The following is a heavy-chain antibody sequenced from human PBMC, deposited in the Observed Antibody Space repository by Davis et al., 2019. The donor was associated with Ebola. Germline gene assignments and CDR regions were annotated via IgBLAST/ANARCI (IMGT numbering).Heavy chain of an antibody. CDR3: ARAGSYSNGYYYGMDV. V-gene: IGHV4-4*07. CDR1: GGSISSYY. CDR2: IYTSGST. J-gene: IGHJ6*02. Sequence: PSETLSLTCTVSGGSISSYYWSWIRQPAGKGLEWIGRIYTSGSTNYNPSLKSRVTMSVDTSKNQFSLKLSSVTAADTAVYYCARAGSYSNGYYYGMDVWGQGTTVTVSS. D-gene: IGHD4-11*01.